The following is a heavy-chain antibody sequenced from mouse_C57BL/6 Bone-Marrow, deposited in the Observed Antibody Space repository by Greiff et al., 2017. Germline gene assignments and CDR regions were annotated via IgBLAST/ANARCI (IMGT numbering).Heavy chain of an antibody. V-gene: IGHV14-4*01. J-gene: IGHJ3*01. Sequence: EVHLVESGAELVRPGASVKLSCTASGFNIKDDYMHWVKQRPEQGLEWIGWIDPENGDTEYASKFQGKATITADTSSNTAYLQLSSLTSEDTAVYYCTTLNWSWFAYWGQGTLVTVSA. CDR3: TTLNWSWFAY. CDR2: IDPENGDT. D-gene: IGHD4-1*01. CDR1: GFNIKDDY.